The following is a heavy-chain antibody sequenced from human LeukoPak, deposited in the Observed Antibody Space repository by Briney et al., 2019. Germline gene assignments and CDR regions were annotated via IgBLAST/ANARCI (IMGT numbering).Heavy chain of an antibody. CDR3: ARAWGSADY. CDR2: MNPNSGNS. D-gene: IGHD3-16*01. Sequence: ASVKVSCKASGYPFTNYDINWVRQATGQGLEWMGWMNPNSGNSGSAQKFQGRVTMTRDTSISTAYMELSSLRSEDTAVYYCARAWGSADYWGQGTLVTVSS. CDR1: GYPFTNYD. J-gene: IGHJ4*02. V-gene: IGHV1-8*01.